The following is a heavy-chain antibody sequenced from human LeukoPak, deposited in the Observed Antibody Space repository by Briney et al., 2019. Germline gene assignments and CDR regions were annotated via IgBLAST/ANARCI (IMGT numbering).Heavy chain of an antibody. CDR3: ARILKNYYDSSGYVDY. V-gene: IGHV3-23*01. Sequence: GGSLRLSCAASGFTFSSYAMNWVRQAPGKGLEWVSAISGSGSTTYYADSVKGRFTISRDNSKNTLYLQMNSLRAEDTAVYYCARILKNYYDSSGYVDYWGQGTLVTVSS. CDR1: GFTFSSYA. D-gene: IGHD3-22*01. J-gene: IGHJ4*02. CDR2: ISGSGSTT.